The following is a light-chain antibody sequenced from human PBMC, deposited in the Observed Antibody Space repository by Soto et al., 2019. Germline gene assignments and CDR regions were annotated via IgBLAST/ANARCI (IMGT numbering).Light chain of an antibody. Sequence: GDRVTITCRASQAISNYLAWYQEKPGKVPKLLIYAASTLQSGVPSRFSGSRSGTDFTLTISSLQPEDIAIYYCQKYDSAPLTFGGGTKVVIK. CDR2: AAS. CDR3: QKYDSAPLT. V-gene: IGKV1-27*01. J-gene: IGKJ4*01. CDR1: QAISNY.